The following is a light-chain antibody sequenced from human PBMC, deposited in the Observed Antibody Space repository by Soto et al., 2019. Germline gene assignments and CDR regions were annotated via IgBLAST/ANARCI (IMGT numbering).Light chain of an antibody. V-gene: IGKV3-11*01. CDR3: QQRHMWPIT. CDR2: DAY. Sequence: EGVLRQSPVTLSLSPGERATLSCTASQSFRGLLAWYQQKPGQAPRLLIYDAYNRATGIPPRFSGSGSGTDFTLTISSLEPEDSAVYYCQQRHMWPITFGQGTRLEIK. J-gene: IGKJ5*01. CDR1: QSFRGL.